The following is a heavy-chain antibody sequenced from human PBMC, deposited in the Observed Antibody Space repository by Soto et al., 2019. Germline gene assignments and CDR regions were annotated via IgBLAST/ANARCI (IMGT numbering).Heavy chain of an antibody. J-gene: IGHJ4*02. CDR1: GGSFSGYY. V-gene: IGHV4-34*01. CDR2: INHSGST. Sequence: KTSETLSLTCAVYGGSFSGYYWSWIRQPPGKGLEWIGEINHSGSTNYNPSLKSRVTISVDTSKNQFSLKLSSVTAADTAVYYCAILKPGYWGQGTLVTVSS. CDR3: AILKPGY.